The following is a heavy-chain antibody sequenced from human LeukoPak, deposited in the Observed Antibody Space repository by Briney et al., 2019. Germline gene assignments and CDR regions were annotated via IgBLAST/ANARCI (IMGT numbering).Heavy chain of an antibody. CDR2: IYYRGNT. CDR1: GGSISRSSYY. V-gene: IGHV4-39*07. Sequence: SETLSLTCTVSGGSISRSSYYWGWIRQPPGKGLEWIGTIYYRGNTYYNPSLEGRVTMSVDTSKNQFSLNVISMTAADTAVYYCARNYGGKNWYFDLWGRGTLVTVSS. CDR3: ARNYGGKNWYFDL. D-gene: IGHD4-23*01. J-gene: IGHJ2*01.